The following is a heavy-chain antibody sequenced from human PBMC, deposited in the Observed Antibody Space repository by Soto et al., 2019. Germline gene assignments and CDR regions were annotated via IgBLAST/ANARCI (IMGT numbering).Heavy chain of an antibody. V-gene: IGHV3-33*01. J-gene: IGHJ4*02. D-gene: IGHD3-10*01. CDR2: VWHDGKTK. Sequence: GGSLRLSCAASGFTFSNYGMHWVRQAPGKGLEWVAVVWHDGKTKYYADSVEGRFTISRDNSRNTLFLQMNSLRAEDTAVYHCARDRGSDDPIDYWGQGTLVTVSS. CDR1: GFTFSNYG. CDR3: ARDRGSDDPIDY.